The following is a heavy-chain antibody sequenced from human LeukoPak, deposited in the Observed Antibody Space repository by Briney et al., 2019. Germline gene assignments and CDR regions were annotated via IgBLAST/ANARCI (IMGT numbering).Heavy chain of an antibody. V-gene: IGHV4-59*01. CDR3: ARGSGIAAAGD. CDR2: IYYSGST. CDR1: GGSISSYY. J-gene: IGHJ4*02. Sequence: PSETLSLTCTVTGGSISSYYWSWIRQPPGKGLEWIGYIYYSGSTNYNPSLKSRVTISVDTSKNQFSLKLSSVTAADTAVYYCARGSGIAAAGDWGQGTLVTVSS. D-gene: IGHD6-13*01.